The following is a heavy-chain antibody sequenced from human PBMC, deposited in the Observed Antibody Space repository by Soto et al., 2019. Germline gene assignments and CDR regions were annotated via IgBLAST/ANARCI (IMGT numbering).Heavy chain of an antibody. V-gene: IGHV1-8*01. CDR3: ARVDIVVVPAAMLEYFQH. D-gene: IGHD2-2*03. J-gene: IGHJ1*01. CDR2: MNPNSGNT. CDR1: GYTFTSYD. Sequence: ASVKVSCKASGYTFTSYDINWVRQATGQGLEWMGWMNPNSGNTGYAQKFQGRVTMTRNTSISTAYMELSSLRSEDTAVYYCARVDIVVVPAAMLEYFQHWGQGTLVTVS.